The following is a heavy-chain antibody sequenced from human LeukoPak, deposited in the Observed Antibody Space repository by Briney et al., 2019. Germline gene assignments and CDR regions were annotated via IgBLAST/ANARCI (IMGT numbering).Heavy chain of an antibody. CDR1: GSTFSSYW. Sequence: QPGGSLRLSCAASGSTFSSYWMSWVRQAPGKGLEWVANIKQDGSEKNYVDSVKGRFTISRDNAKNSLYLQMNSLRAEDTAVYYCARVAVTGLLYYYYYMDVWGKGTTVTISS. CDR3: ARVAVTGLLYYYYYMDV. V-gene: IGHV3-7*01. J-gene: IGHJ6*03. D-gene: IGHD4-17*01. CDR2: IKQDGSEK.